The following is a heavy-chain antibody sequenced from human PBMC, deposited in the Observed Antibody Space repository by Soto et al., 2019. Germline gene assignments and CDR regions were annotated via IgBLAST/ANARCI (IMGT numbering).Heavy chain of an antibody. J-gene: IGHJ3*02. V-gene: IGHV3-49*02. CDR3: TRRLEWLPSDAFDI. Sequence: GRFTISRDDSKSIAYLQMNSLKTEDTAVYYCTRRLEWLPSDAFDIWGQGTMVTVSS. D-gene: IGHD3-3*01.